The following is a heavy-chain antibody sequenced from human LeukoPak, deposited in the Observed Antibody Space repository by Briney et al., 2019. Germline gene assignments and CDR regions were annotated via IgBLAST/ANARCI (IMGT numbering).Heavy chain of an antibody. V-gene: IGHV3-48*03. J-gene: IGHJ4*02. D-gene: IGHD5-24*01. CDR2: ISSSGSTI. CDR1: GFTFSSYE. Sequence: PGGSLRLSCAASGFTFSSYEMNWVRQAPGKGLEWVSYISSSGSTIYYADSVKGRFTISRDNAKNSLYLQMNSLRAEDTAVYYCARDFLGDGYNYGDYWGQGTLVTVSS. CDR3: ARDFLGDGYNYGDY.